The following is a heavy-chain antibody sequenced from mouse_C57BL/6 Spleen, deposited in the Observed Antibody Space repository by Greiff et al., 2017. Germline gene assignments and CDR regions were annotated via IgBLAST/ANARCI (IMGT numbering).Heavy chain of an antibody. J-gene: IGHJ4*01. CDR1: GYTFTSYW. CDR2: IDPSDSNT. D-gene: IGHD4-1*01. CDR3: APWDEGAMDY. V-gene: IGHV1-50*01. Sequence: QVQLQQPGAELVKPGASVKLSCKASGYTFTSYWMQWVKQRPGQGLEWIGEIDPSDSNTNYNQKFKGKATLTVDTSSSPAYMQLSSLTSEDSAVYYCAPWDEGAMDYWGQGTSVTVSS.